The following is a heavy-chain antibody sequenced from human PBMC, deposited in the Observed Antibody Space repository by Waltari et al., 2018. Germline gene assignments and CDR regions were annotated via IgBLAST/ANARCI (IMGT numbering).Heavy chain of an antibody. CDR3: ARAKGYSSGWSLDY. CDR2: IYYRGST. CDR1: GGSISSHY. J-gene: IGHJ4*02. Sequence: QVQLQESGPGLVKPSETLSLTCTVSGGSISSHYWSWIRQPPGKGLEWIGYIYYRGSTNYNPSLKSRVTISVDTSKNQFSLKLSSVTAADTAVYYCARAKGYSSGWSLDYWGQGTLVTVSS. V-gene: IGHV4-59*11. D-gene: IGHD6-19*01.